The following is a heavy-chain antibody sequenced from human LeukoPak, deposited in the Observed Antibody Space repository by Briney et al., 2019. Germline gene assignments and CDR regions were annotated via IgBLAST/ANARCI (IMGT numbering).Heavy chain of an antibody. D-gene: IGHD4-17*01. CDR1: GYTFTSYG. J-gene: IGHJ5*02. CDR2: ISAYNGNT. V-gene: IGHV1-18*01. Sequence: ASVKVSCKASGYTFTSYGISWVRQAPGQGLEWMGGISAYNGNTNNAQKLQGRVTMTTDTSTSTAYVELRSLRSDDTAVYYCAREVADYGDYGWFDPWGQGTLVTVSS. CDR3: AREVADYGDYGWFDP.